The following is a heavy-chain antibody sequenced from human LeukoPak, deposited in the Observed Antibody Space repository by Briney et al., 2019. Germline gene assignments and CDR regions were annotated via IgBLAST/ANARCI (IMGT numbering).Heavy chain of an antibody. J-gene: IGHJ4*02. D-gene: IGHD2-8*01. Sequence: PGGSLRLSCAASGFTFSNYEMNWVRQAPGKGLEWVSYISSGGRTIYYADSVKGRFTISRDNSKNTLYLQMNSLRAEDTAVYYCARDLRVYYFDYWGQGTLVTVSS. CDR1: GFTFSNYE. CDR2: ISSGGRTI. CDR3: ARDLRVYYFDY. V-gene: IGHV3-48*03.